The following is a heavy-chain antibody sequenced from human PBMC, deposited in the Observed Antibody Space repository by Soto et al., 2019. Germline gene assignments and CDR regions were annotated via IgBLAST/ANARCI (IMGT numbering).Heavy chain of an antibody. Sequence: QVQLVESGGGVVQPGRSLRLSCAASGFTFSSYGMHWVRQAPGKGLEWVAVISYDGSNKYYADSVKGRFTIFRDNSKNRLYLQMNSLRAEDTAVYYCAKDDDVWGGYYTDWGQGTLVTVSS. D-gene: IGHD3-3*01. CDR2: ISYDGSNK. J-gene: IGHJ4*02. V-gene: IGHV3-30*18. CDR1: GFTFSSYG. CDR3: AKDDDVWGGYYTD.